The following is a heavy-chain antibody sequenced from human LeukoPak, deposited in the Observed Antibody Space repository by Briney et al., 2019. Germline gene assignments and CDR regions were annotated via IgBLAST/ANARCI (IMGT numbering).Heavy chain of an antibody. CDR3: AKQSYARSLGE. D-gene: IGHD3-10*02. J-gene: IGHJ4*02. V-gene: IGHV3-23*01. Sequence: GRTLRLSCATSGFPFSVFYMTWVRQAPGKGLEWISTTNSGGTTTYYAESVKGRFTNPRDNFKNALYLQMGSLRVEDTAIYYCAKQSYARSLGEGGPGTLVTVSS. CDR1: GFPFSVFY. CDR2: TNSGGTTT.